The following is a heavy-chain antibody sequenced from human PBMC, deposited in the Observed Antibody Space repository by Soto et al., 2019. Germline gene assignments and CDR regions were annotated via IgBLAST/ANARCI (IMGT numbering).Heavy chain of an antibody. CDR1: GYRFNNYW. J-gene: IGHJ6*02. V-gene: IGHV5-51*01. D-gene: IGHD6-13*01. Sequence: GESLKISCKGSGYRFNNYWIGWVRQMPGKGLEWMGIIYPGDSDTRYSPSFQGQVTISADKSINTAYLQWSSLKASDTAMYYCARTAAAGKYYYGMDVWGQGTTVTVSS. CDR2: IYPGDSDT. CDR3: ARTAAAGKYYYGMDV.